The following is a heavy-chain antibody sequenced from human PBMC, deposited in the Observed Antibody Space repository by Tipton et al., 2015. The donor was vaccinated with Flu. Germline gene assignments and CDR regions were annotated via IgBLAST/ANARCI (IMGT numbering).Heavy chain of an antibody. Sequence: TLSLTCTVSGGSISSGSYYWSWIRQPAGKGLEWIGRIYTSGSTNYNPSLKSRVTISVDTSKNQFSLKLSSVTAAYTAVYYCARELGSPGNWYFDLWGRGTLVTVSS. D-gene: IGHD3-3*02. V-gene: IGHV4-61*02. CDR1: GGSISSGSYY. CDR3: ARELGSPGNWYFDL. CDR2: IYTSGST. J-gene: IGHJ2*01.